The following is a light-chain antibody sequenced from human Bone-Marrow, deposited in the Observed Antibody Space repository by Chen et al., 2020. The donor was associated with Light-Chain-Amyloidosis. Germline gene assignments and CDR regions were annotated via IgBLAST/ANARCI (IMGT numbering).Light chain of an antibody. V-gene: IGLV3-25*03. J-gene: IGLJ2*01. Sequence: SYELTQPPSVSVSPGQTARITCSGDDLPTKYAYWYQQKPGQAPVLVIHRDNERPSGISARFSGSSSVPPATLTIRGVQAEHEADYHCQSADSGGTYEVIFGGGTKLTVL. CDR2: RDN. CDR1: DLPTKY. CDR3: QSADSGGTYEVI.